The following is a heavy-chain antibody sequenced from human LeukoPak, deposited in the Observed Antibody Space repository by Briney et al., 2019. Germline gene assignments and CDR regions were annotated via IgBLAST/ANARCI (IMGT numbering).Heavy chain of an antibody. V-gene: IGHV1-69*02. CDR2: IIPILGIA. D-gene: IGHD6-19*01. Sequence: VASVKASCKASGGTFSSYTISWVRQAPGQGLEWMGRIIPILGIANYAQKFQGRVTITADKSTSTAYMELSSLRSEDTAVYYCARGSDSSGWYHYWGQGTLVTVSS. J-gene: IGHJ4*02. CDR1: GGTFSSYT. CDR3: ARGSDSSGWYHY.